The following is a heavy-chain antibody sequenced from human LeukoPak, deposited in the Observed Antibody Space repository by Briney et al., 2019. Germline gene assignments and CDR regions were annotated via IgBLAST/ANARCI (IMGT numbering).Heavy chain of an antibody. CDR3: ARAPNYYYDSSGYYYN. J-gene: IGHJ4*02. CDR1: GFTFNNYV. CDR2: ISGSDGTT. Sequence: PGGSLRLSCAASGFTFNNYVMNWVRQPPGKGLEWVSGISGSDGTTYYADSVKGRFTISRDNAKNSLYLQMNSLRAEDTAVYYCARAPNYYYDSSGYYYNWGQGTLVTVSS. D-gene: IGHD3-22*01. V-gene: IGHV3-23*01.